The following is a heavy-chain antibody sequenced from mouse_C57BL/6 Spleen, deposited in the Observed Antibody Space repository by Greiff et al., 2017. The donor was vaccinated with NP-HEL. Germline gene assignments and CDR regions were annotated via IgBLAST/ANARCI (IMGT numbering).Heavy chain of an antibody. D-gene: IGHD1-1*01. CDR1: GYTFTGYW. CDR3: ARRGAYYYGSSPHAMDY. V-gene: IGHV1-9*01. J-gene: IGHJ4*01. CDR2: ILPGSGST. Sequence: VQLQQSGAELMKPGASVKLSCKATGYTFTGYWIEWVKQRPGHGLEWIGEILPGSGSTNYNEKFKGKATFTADTSSNTAYMQLSSLTTEDSAIYYCARRGAYYYGSSPHAMDYWGQGTSVTVSS.